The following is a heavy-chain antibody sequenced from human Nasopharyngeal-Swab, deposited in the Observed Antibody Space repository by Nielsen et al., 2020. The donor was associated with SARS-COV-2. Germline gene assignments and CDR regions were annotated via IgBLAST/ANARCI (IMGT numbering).Heavy chain of an antibody. CDR3: AREGGRFSSTWYYYSYGMDV. J-gene: IGHJ6*02. D-gene: IGHD6-13*01. Sequence: PGKGLEWVAVVWVDGSSKYYADSVKGRFTISRDNAKNTLFLQVNSLRAEDTAVYYCAREGGRFSSTWYYYSYGMDVWGQGTTVTVSS. V-gene: IGHV3-33*01. CDR2: VWVDGSSK.